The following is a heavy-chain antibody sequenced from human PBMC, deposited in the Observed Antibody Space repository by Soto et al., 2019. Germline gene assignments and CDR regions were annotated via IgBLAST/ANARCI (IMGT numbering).Heavy chain of an antibody. Sequence: SLKISCEGFGFNFEDYAIHWIRQAPGKGLEWVSGINWNGGITGYADSVKGRFTVSRDNANNSLHLEMSSLKTEDTALYYCARGRGALTVVSNWFDPWGQGTLVTVYS. CDR1: GFNFEDYA. J-gene: IGHJ5*02. CDR3: ARGRGALTVVSNWFDP. D-gene: IGHD2-15*01. CDR2: INWNGGIT. V-gene: IGHV3-9*01.